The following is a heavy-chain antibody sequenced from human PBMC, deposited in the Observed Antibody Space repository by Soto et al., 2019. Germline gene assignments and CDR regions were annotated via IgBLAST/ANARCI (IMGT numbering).Heavy chain of an antibody. CDR2: FDPEDGET. CDR1: GYTLTELS. CDR3: ARDVWDGYGSRGYYTYYYYGMDV. Sequence: ASVKVSCKVSGYTLTELSMHWVRQAPGKGLEWMGGFDPEDGETIYAQKFQGRVTMTRDTSTSTVYMELSSLRSEDTAVYYCARDVWDGYGSRGYYTYYYYGMDVWGQGTTVTVSS. D-gene: IGHD3-10*01. V-gene: IGHV1-24*01. J-gene: IGHJ6*02.